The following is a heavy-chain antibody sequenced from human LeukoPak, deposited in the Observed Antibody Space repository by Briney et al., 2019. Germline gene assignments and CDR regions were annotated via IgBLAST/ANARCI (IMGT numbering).Heavy chain of an antibody. V-gene: IGHV4-4*08. D-gene: IGHD3-16*01. CDR2: IYSSGTT. CDR1: GGSISSSY. Sequence: SETLSLTCTVSGGSISSSYWIWIRQPPGKGLEWVGYIYSSGTTKYNPSLKSRATISLDTSKSQLSLSLTSVTAADTAVYYCARRAPGPQLGDYDHWGQGTLVTVSS. CDR3: ARRAPGPQLGDYDH. J-gene: IGHJ4*02.